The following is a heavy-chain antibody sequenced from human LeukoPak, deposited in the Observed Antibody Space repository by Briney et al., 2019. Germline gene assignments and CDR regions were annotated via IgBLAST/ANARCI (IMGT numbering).Heavy chain of an antibody. CDR3: ARVGDRWLLWNDAFDI. Sequence: PGRSLRLSCAASGFTFSSYAMHWVRQAPGKGLEWVAVISYDGSNKYYADSVRGRFTISRDNSKNTLYLQMNSLRTEDTAVYYCARVGDRWLLWNDAFDIWGQGTMVTVSS. V-gene: IGHV3-30-3*01. J-gene: IGHJ3*02. CDR2: ISYDGSNK. CDR1: GFTFSSYA. D-gene: IGHD5-12*01.